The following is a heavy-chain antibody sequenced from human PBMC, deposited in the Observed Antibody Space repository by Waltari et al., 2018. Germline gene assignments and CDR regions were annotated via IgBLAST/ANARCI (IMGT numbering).Heavy chain of an antibody. J-gene: IGHJ3*02. Sequence: QVQLVQSGAEVKKPGASVKVSCKASGYTLTSYYMHWVRQAPGQGREWMGIINPRGGSTSYAPKFQGRVTMTSDTSTSTVYMELSSLRSEDTAVYYCARGVDYGDSHDAFDIWGQGTMVTVSS. CDR2: INPRGGST. D-gene: IGHD4-17*01. CDR1: GYTLTSYY. CDR3: ARGVDYGDSHDAFDI. V-gene: IGHV1-46*01.